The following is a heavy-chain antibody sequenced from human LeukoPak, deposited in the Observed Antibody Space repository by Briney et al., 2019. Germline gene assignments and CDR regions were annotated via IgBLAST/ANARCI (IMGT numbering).Heavy chain of an antibody. D-gene: IGHD6-19*01. J-gene: IGHJ4*02. V-gene: IGHV3-20*04. CDR1: GFTFDDYG. Sequence: GRSLRLSCAASGFTFDDYGMSWVRQAPGKGLEWVSGINWNGGSTGYTDSVKGRFTISRDNAKNSLYLQMNSLRAEDTALYYCARGQWLLYYFDYWGQGTLVTVSS. CDR2: INWNGGST. CDR3: ARGQWLLYYFDY.